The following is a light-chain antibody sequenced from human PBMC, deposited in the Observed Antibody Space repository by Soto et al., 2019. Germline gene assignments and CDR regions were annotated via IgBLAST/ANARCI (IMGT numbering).Light chain of an antibody. CDR2: GAS. J-gene: IGKJ4*01. CDR1: QSVSSSY. V-gene: IGKV3-20*01. CDR3: QQYATSPALT. Sequence: EIVLTQSPGTLSLSPGERATLSCRASQSVSSSYLAWYQQKPGQAPRLLIYGASSRATGIPVRFSGSGSGTDFTLTISRLEPEDFAVYFCQQYATSPALTFGGGTKVDIK.